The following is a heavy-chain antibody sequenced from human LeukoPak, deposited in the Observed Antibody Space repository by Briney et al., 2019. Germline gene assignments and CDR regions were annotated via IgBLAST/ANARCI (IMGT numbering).Heavy chain of an antibody. Sequence: SETLSLTCAVYGGSFGGYYWSWIRQPAGKGLEWIGRIYSSGSTDYNPSLKSRVTMSVDTSKNKFSLKLSSVTAADTAVYYCARDSGTTGEVKFDPWGQGTLVTVSS. D-gene: IGHD3-10*01. CDR3: ARDSGTTGEVKFDP. V-gene: IGHV4-4*07. CDR1: GGSFGGYY. CDR2: IYSSGST. J-gene: IGHJ5*02.